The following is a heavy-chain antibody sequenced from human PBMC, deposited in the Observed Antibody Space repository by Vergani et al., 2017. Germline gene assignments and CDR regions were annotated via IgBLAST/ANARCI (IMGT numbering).Heavy chain of an antibody. J-gene: IGHJ6*03. Sequence: QVQLAESGGGRVQPGRSLRLSCAASGFSFSSYAIHWVRQAPGKGLEWVSVISNDGSKKYYADPEKARFTISRDNSKNTLDLQMNSLRTQDTAVYYCAKAGSVTSGSLQYNFYMDVWGKGTTVTVS. CDR1: GFSFSSYA. V-gene: IGHV3-30*18. D-gene: IGHD3-10*01. CDR3: AKAGSVTSGSLQYNFYMDV. CDR2: ISNDGSKK.